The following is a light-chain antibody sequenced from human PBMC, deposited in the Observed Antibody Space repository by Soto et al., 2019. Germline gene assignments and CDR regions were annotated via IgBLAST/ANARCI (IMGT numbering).Light chain of an antibody. V-gene: IGKV3-20*01. CDR3: QQYGSSPYT. J-gene: IGKJ2*01. CDR1: QRFXSTY. Sequence: VLTQCPGTLSLSPGESATLSCRASQRFXSTYLASYRHKPGQAPRLLTYGASTGATGSPDRFSGSGSGTDFTLTISRLEPEDFAVYYCQQYGSSPYTFGQGTKVDIK. CDR2: GAS.